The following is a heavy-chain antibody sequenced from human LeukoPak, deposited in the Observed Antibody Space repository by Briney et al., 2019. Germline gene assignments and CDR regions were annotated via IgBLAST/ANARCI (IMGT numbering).Heavy chain of an antibody. CDR3: ARDLRGWVYYYGMDI. CDR2: IKQDGSEK. V-gene: IGHV3-7*01. Sequence: GGSLRLSCAASGFTFSSYWMSWVRQAPGKGLEWVANIKQDGSEKYYVDSVKGRFTISRDNAKNSLYLQMNSLRAEDTAVYYCARDLRGWVYYYGMDIWGQGTTVTVSS. D-gene: IGHD6-19*01. J-gene: IGHJ6*02. CDR1: GFTFSSYW.